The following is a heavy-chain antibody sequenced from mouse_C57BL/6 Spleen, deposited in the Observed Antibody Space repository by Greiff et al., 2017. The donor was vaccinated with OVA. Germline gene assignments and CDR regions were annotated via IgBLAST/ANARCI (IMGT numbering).Heavy chain of an antibody. CDR3: AIGAIYYNYYGFDY. CDR2: IDPNSGGT. Sequence: VQLQQPGAELVKPGASVKLSCKASGYTFTSYWMHWVKQRPGRGLEWIGRIDPNSGGTKYNEKFKSKATLTVDKPSTTAYMQLNSLTSENSAIYYCAIGAIYYNYYGFDYWGQGTTLTVSS. V-gene: IGHV1-72*01. J-gene: IGHJ2*01. D-gene: IGHD2-12*01. CDR1: GYTFTSYW.